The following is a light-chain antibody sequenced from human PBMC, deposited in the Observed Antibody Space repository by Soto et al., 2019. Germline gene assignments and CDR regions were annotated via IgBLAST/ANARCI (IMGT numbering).Light chain of an antibody. CDR1: QSVSSNY. Sequence: EIVLTQSPGTLSLSPGERATLSCRASQSVSSNYLAWYQQKPGQAPRLLIYAASSRATDIQDRFSCSGSGTDFTLTISKLEPEDSAVYSCQQYGTSPHTFGQGTKLEIK. V-gene: IGKV3-20*01. CDR3: QQYGTSPHT. CDR2: AAS. J-gene: IGKJ2*01.